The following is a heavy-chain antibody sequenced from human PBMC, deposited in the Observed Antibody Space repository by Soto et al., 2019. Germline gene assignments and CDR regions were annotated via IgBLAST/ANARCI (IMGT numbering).Heavy chain of an antibody. CDR2: IYDSGGA. V-gene: IGHV4-59*01. D-gene: IGHD3-10*01. CDR3: ARTLIAMVRGVVSGNGMDV. J-gene: IGHJ6*02. CDR1: GGTISSYK. Sequence: SETLSLTCSVSGGTISSYKWSWIRQPPGKGLEWIGYIYDSGGANYNPSLKSQVTISLDTYKNQLSVQVTCVPGADTAVYYCARTLIAMVRGVVSGNGMDVWGQGTTVTVSS.